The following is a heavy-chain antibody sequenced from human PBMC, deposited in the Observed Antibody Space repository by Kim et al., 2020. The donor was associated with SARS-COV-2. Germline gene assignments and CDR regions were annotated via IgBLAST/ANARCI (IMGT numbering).Heavy chain of an antibody. CDR2: ISYDGSNK. V-gene: IGHV3-30*18. CDR3: AKGGGGYDWPSDY. CDR1: GFTFSSYG. D-gene: IGHD5-12*01. J-gene: IGHJ4*02. Sequence: GGSLRLSCAASGFTFSSYGMHWVRQAPGKGLEWVAVISYDGSNKYYADSVKGRFTISRDNSKNTLYLQMNSLRAEDTAVYYCAKGGGGYDWPSDYWGQGTLVTVSS.